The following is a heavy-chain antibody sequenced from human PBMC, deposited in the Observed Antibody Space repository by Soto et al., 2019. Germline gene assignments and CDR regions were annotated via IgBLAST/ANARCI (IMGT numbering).Heavy chain of an antibody. Sequence: QVQLQESGPGLVKPSETLSLTCTVSGGSIRDYYWGWIRQSPGKGLDWIGYIYYTGTTKYNPSLKSRVPISVXXSKNQFSLKLDSVTAADTAVYYCARLGGYYQAFDSWGQGTLVTVSS. CDR3: ARLGGYYQAFDS. CDR2: IYYTGTT. J-gene: IGHJ4*02. CDR1: GGSIRDYY. D-gene: IGHD3-22*01. V-gene: IGHV4-59*08.